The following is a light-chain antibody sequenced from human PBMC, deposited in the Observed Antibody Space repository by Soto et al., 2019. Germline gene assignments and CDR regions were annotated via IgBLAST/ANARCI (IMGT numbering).Light chain of an antibody. CDR1: SSSMGTNT. CDR3: VAWDDNLDAHV. J-gene: IGLJ1*01. CDR2: VNN. V-gene: IGLV1-44*01. Sequence: QSVLTQPPSASGTPGQRVTISCFGGSSSMGTNTVGWYQQLPGAAPKVVIYVNNKRPSGVPDRFSGSNSGTSASLPISGLQSEDEADYYCVAWDDNLDAHVFGTGTKVTVL.